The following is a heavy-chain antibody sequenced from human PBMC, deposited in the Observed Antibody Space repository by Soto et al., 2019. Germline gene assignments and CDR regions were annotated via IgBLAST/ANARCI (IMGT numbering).Heavy chain of an antibody. V-gene: IGHV1-2*02. CDR1: GYKFTDYY. CDR3: ARGSSASGTKLPNDP. Sequence: DSVKVSCKASGYKFTDYYMHWVRQAPGQGLEYMGWISPNSGATESPQNFQGRVTLTSGMSITTAYMELSSLRSDDAAIYYCARGSSASGTKLPNDPWGQGTLVTVSS. CDR2: ISPNSGAT. J-gene: IGHJ5*02. D-gene: IGHD3-10*01.